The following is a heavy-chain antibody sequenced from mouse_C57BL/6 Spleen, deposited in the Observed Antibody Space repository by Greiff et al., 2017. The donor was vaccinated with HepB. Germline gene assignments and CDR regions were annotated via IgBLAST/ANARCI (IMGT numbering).Heavy chain of an antibody. CDR3: AVVWFAY. Sequence: EVQLQQSGPELVKPGASVKISCKASGYTFTDYYMNWVKQSHGKSLEWIGDINPNNGGTSYNQKFKGKATLTVDKSSSTAYMELRSLTSEDSAVYYCAVVWFAYWGQGTLVTVSA. CDR1: GYTFTDYY. D-gene: IGHD1-1*01. CDR2: INPNNGGT. J-gene: IGHJ3*01. V-gene: IGHV1-26*01.